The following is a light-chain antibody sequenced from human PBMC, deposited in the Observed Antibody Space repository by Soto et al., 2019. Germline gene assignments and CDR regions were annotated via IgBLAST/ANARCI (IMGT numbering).Light chain of an antibody. J-gene: IGKJ1*01. CDR1: QSVASN. Sequence: EIVMTQSPATLAVSPGKRATFCCRASQSVASNLAWYQQKPGQAPRILIYGASTRAAGIPARFSGSWSGTEFTLTISSLQSEDFAVYYCQQYNNWLWTFGQGTKVDI. CDR2: GAS. CDR3: QQYNNWLWT. V-gene: IGKV3-15*01.